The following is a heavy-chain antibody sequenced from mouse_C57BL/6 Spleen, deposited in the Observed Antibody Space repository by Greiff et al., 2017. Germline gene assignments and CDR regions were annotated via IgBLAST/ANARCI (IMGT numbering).Heavy chain of an antibody. Sequence: EVKLVESGPGLVKPSPSLSLTCSVTGYSITNGYYWNWIRQFPGNKLEWMGYISYNGSNNYNPSLKNRISITRDTSTNQFFLKLNSVTTEDTATYYCARGNTTVYWGQGTTLTVSS. J-gene: IGHJ2*01. D-gene: IGHD1-1*01. CDR1: GYSITNGYY. CDR3: ARGNTTVY. V-gene: IGHV3-6*01. CDR2: ISYNGSN.